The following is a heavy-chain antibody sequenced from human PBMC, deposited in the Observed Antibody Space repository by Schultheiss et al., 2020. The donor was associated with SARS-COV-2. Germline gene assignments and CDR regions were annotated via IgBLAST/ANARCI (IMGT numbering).Heavy chain of an antibody. Sequence: SETLSLTCAVSGYSISSGYYWGWIRQPPGKGLEWIASIYNNGNTYYNMSLKSRVTISIDTSKNQFSLRLSSVTDADTAVYYCARAYGYNYHFDYWGQGTLVTVSS. CDR3: ARAYGYNYHFDY. CDR2: IYNNGNT. V-gene: IGHV4-38-2*01. J-gene: IGHJ4*02. CDR1: GYSISSGYY. D-gene: IGHD5-18*01.